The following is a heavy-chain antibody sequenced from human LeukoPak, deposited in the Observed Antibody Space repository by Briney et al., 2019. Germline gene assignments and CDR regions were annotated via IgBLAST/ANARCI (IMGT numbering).Heavy chain of an antibody. CDR3: AKEVLLSYGDYTYVDY. Sequence: PGGSLRLSCAASGFTFSSYAMSWVHQAPGKGLEWVSAISGSGGSTYYADSVKGRFTISRDNSKNTLNLQMNSLRAEDTAVYYCAKEVLLSYGDYTYVDYWGQGTLVTVSS. CDR1: GFTFSSYA. J-gene: IGHJ4*02. V-gene: IGHV3-23*01. CDR2: ISGSGGST. D-gene: IGHD4-17*01.